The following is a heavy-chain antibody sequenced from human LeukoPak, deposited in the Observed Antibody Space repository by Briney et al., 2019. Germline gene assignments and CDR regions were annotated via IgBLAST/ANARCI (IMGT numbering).Heavy chain of an antibody. J-gene: IGHJ4*02. D-gene: IGHD1-26*01. CDR1: GYTFTGYY. CDR3: VRETPLSGGGGIDY. V-gene: IGHV1-2*02. CDR2: INPNSGGT. Sequence: ASVKVSCKASGYTFTGYYMHWVRQAPGQGLEWMGWINPNSGGTNYAQKFQGRVTMTRDTSISTAYMELSRLRADGTAVYYCVRETPLSGGGGIDYWGQGTLSPSPQ.